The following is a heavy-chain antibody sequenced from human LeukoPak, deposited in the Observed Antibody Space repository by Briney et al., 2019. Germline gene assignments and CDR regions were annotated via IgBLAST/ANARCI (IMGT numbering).Heavy chain of an antibody. Sequence: ASVKVSCKASGYTFTSYGISWVRQAPGLGLEWMGWISAYNGNTNYAQKLQGRVTMTTDTSTSTAYMELRSLRSDDTAVYYCARDGRNYDLDYFDYWGQGTLVTVSS. V-gene: IGHV1-18*01. CDR1: GYTFTSYG. CDR3: ARDGRNYDLDYFDY. J-gene: IGHJ4*02. CDR2: ISAYNGNT. D-gene: IGHD3-3*01.